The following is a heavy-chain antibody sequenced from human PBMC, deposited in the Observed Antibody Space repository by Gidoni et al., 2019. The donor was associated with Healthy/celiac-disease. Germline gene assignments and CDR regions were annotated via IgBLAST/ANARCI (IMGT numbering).Heavy chain of an antibody. J-gene: IGHJ3*02. CDR1: GFTLDDYA. Sequence: EVQLVESGGGLVQPGRSLRLSCAASGFTLDDYAMHWVRQAPGKGLEWGSGISWNSGSIGYADSVKGRFTISRDNAKNSLYLQMNSLRAEDTALYYCAKDCVAGTPTGELDAFDIWGQGTMVTVSS. CDR2: ISWNSGSI. CDR3: AKDCVAGTPTGELDAFDI. V-gene: IGHV3-9*01. D-gene: IGHD6-19*01.